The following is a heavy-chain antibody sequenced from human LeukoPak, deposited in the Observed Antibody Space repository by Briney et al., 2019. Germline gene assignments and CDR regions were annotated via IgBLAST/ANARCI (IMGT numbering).Heavy chain of an antibody. Sequence: GGSLRLSCAASGFTFSSYDMHWVRQATGKGLEWVSGSGTAGEIYYPGAVKGRFTISTETATPSLYLQMNGLRAGDTAVYYCARAGYSSSWYSRYFDLWGRGTLVTVSS. CDR2: SGTAGEI. V-gene: IGHV3-13*01. CDR3: ARAGYSSSWYSRYFDL. D-gene: IGHD6-13*01. J-gene: IGHJ2*01. CDR1: GFTFSSYD.